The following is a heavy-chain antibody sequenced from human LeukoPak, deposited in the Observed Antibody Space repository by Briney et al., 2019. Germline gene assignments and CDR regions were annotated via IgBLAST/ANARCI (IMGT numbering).Heavy chain of an antibody. D-gene: IGHD6-13*01. CDR3: ACRDLTSTWSFP. J-gene: IGHJ5*02. V-gene: IGHV5-51*01. CDR2: IYPGDSRI. CDR1: GYSFTSYW. Sequence: GESLKISCQGYGYSFTSYWIGWVRQMPGKGMEWMGVIYPGDSRIRYNPSFQGQVTISVDKAISTAYLQWVSLKASDTAMYYCACRDLTSTWSFPWGQGTLVTVSS.